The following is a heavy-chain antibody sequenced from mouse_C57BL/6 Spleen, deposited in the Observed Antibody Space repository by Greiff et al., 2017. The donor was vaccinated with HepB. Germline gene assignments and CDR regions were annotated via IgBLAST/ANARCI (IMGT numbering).Heavy chain of an antibody. Sequence: QVQLQQPGAELVRPGSSVKLSCKASGYTFTSYWMDWVKQRPGQGLEWIGNIYPSDSETHYNQKFKDKATLTVDKSSSTAYMQLSSLTSEDSAVYYCARMRRGYAMDYWGQGTSVTVSS. CDR1: GYTFTSYW. J-gene: IGHJ4*01. CDR2: IYPSDSET. CDR3: ARMRRGYAMDY. V-gene: IGHV1-61*01.